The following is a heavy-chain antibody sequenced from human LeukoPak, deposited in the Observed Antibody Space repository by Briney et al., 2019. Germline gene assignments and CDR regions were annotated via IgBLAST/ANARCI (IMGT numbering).Heavy chain of an antibody. V-gene: IGHV3-30*13. CDR1: GFTFSSFG. D-gene: IGHD6-19*01. CDR2: ISKDGSHE. J-gene: IGHJ4*02. Sequence: GGSLRLSCAASGFTFSSFGMHWVRQAPGKGLEWVSLISKDGSHEFYADSVKGRFTISRDNFKNSLFLDMTSLGPEDTAVYYCARDWFESGWHLDYWGQGARVTVSS. CDR3: ARDWFESGWHLDY.